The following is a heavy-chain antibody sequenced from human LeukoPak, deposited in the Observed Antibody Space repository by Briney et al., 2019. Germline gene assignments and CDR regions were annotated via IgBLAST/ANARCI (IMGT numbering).Heavy chain of an antibody. J-gene: IGHJ4*02. CDR2: IYYSGSP. Sequence: SETLSLTCTVSAGSIRNYYWSWFRQPPGKELEWIGAIYYSGSPNYNPSLKSRITISVDTTKNHFSLKLNSVRAADTAVFYCARENSGSYREFDYWGQGPLVTVSS. V-gene: IGHV4-59*12. D-gene: IGHD1-26*01. CDR1: AGSIRNYY. CDR3: ARENSGSYREFDY.